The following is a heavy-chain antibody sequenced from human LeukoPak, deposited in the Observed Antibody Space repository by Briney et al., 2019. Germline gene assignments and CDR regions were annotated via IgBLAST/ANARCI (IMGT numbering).Heavy chain of an antibody. D-gene: IGHD2-2*01. CDR2: ISSSSSYT. V-gene: IGHV3-11*06. J-gene: IGHJ3*01. Sequence: GGSLRLSCAASGFTFSDYYMSWIRQAPGKGLEWVSYISSSSSYTNYADSVKGRFTISRDNAKNSLYLQMNSLRAEDTAVYYCASRDGYCSSTSCRPSWGQGTMVTVSS. CDR3: ASRDGYCSSTSCRPS. CDR1: GFTFSDYY.